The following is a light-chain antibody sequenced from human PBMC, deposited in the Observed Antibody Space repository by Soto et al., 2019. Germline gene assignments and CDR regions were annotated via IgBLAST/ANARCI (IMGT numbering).Light chain of an antibody. J-gene: IGKJ4*01. CDR2: AAS. CDR3: QQSSTEPLT. Sequence: DIQMTPSPSSLSASVGERVTITCRASQNIRNYLNWYQQKVGTAPKLLIYAASSLQSGVPSRFSGTGSGTDFTLTISSLQPEDSATYFCQQSSTEPLTFGGGTKVEIK. CDR1: QNIRNY. V-gene: IGKV1-39*01.